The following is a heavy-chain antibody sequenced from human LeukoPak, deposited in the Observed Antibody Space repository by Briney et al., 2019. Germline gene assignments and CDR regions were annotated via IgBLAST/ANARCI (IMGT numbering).Heavy chain of an antibody. J-gene: IGHJ6*02. CDR2: INPNSGGT. CDR3: ARESLYSGSYYYYGMDV. V-gene: IGHV1-2*02. CDR1: GYTFTGYY. Sequence: ASVKVSCKASGYTFTGYYMHWVRQAPGQALEWMGWINPNSGGTNYAQKFQGRVTMSRDTSISTAYMELSRLRSDDTAVYYCARESLYSGSYYYYGMDVWGQGTTVTVSS. D-gene: IGHD1-26*01.